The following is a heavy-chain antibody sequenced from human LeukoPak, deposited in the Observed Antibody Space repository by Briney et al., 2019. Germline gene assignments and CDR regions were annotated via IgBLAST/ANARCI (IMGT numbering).Heavy chain of an antibody. CDR3: ARWDY. V-gene: IGHV3-48*03. CDR2: ISSSGSTM. CDR1: GFTFSSYE. J-gene: IGHJ4*02. Sequence: GGSLRLSWAASGFTFSSYEMNWVRQAPGKGLEWLSYISSSGSTMYYADSVKGRFTISRDNAKNSLYLQMNSLRPEDTAVYYCARWDYWGQGTLVTVSS.